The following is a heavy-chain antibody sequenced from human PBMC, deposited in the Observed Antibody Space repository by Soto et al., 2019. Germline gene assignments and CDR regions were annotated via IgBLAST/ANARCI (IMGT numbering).Heavy chain of an antibody. CDR1: GFNFDNYW. CDR3: AKHGGNSLALHS. D-gene: IGHD4-17*01. CDR2: ISPDGKTT. J-gene: IGHJ4*02. V-gene: IGHV3-74*01. Sequence: GSLRLSCQGTGFNFDNYWMYWVRQAPGKGLEWVAHISPDGKTTNYAGSVRGRFTISRDNAKNTFFLQLNSLRAEDTAVFYCAKHGGNSLALHSWGPGNLLTVS.